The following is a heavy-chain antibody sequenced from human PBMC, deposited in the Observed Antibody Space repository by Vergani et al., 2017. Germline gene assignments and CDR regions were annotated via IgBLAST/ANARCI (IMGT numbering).Heavy chain of an antibody. Sequence: QVQLVESGGGVVQPGRSLRLSCAASGFTFSSYGMHWVRQAPGKGLEWVAVISYDGSNKYYADSVKGRFTISRDNSKNTLYLQMNSLRAEDTAVYYCAKYSSGWYWYYYYMDVWGKGTTVTVSS. CDR2: ISYDGSNK. J-gene: IGHJ6*03. V-gene: IGHV3-30*18. CDR1: GFTFSSYG. D-gene: IGHD6-19*01. CDR3: AKYSSGWYWYYYYMDV.